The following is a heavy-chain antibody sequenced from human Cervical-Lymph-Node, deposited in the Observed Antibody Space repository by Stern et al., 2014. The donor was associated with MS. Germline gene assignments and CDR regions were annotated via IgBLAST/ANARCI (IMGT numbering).Heavy chain of an antibody. CDR2: IWDGGRNK. CDR1: GFTFRKND. CDR3: ARDGQQLARYSMDV. D-gene: IGHD6-13*01. V-gene: IGHV3-33*01. Sequence: VQLVEDGGGVVQPGRPLGISWAAAGFTFRKNDMHWVRQAPGRGVEGGAKIWDGGRNKYYGGDVEGRINNYRNNSKITLYLQMNSLRAEDTAVYYCARDGQQLARYSMDVWGQGTTVTVSS. J-gene: IGHJ6*02.